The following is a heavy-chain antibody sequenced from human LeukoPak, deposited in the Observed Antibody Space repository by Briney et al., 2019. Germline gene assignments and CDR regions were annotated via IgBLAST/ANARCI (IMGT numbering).Heavy chain of an antibody. Sequence: ASVKVSCKASGYTFTTYGILWVRQAPGQGLEWMGWISAYNGNTNYAQKLQGRVTMTTDTSTSTAYMELRSLRSDDTAVYYCARVSNYYYDSSGYDYWGQGTLVTVSS. V-gene: IGHV1-18*01. CDR2: ISAYNGNT. D-gene: IGHD3-22*01. J-gene: IGHJ4*02. CDR1: GYTFTTYG. CDR3: ARVSNYYYDSSGYDY.